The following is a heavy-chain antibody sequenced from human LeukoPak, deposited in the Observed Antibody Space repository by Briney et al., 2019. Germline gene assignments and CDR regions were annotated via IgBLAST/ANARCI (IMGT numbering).Heavy chain of an antibody. J-gene: IGHJ5*02. Sequence: GGSLRLSCAASGFTFSSYAMHWVRQAPGKGLEWVAVISYDGSNKYYADSVKGRFTISRDNSKNTLYLQMNSLRAEDTAVYYCARDHPSYDYGVLAMNWFDPWGQGTLVTVSS. CDR1: GFTFSSYA. D-gene: IGHD4-17*01. CDR3: ARDHPSYDYGVLAMNWFDP. CDR2: ISYDGSNK. V-gene: IGHV3-30-3*01.